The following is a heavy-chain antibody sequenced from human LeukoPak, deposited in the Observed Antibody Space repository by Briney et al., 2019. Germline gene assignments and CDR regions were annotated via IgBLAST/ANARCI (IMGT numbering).Heavy chain of an antibody. CDR2: ISGSGGST. J-gene: IGHJ6*02. V-gene: IGHV3-23*01. CDR3: AKDRDNRASYYYDSSGYYGMDV. D-gene: IGHD3-22*01. Sequence: GGSLRLSCAASGFAFSSYAMSWVRQAPGKGLEWVSAISGSGGSTYYADSVKGRFTISRDNSKNTLYLQMNSLRAEDTAVYYCAKDRDNRASYYYDSSGYYGMDVWGQGTTVTVSS. CDR1: GFAFSSYA.